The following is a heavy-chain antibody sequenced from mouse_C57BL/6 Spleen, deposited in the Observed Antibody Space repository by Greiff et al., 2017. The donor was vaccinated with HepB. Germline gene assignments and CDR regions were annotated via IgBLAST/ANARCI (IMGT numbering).Heavy chain of an antibody. D-gene: IGHD2-10*02. V-gene: IGHV7-3*01. CDR1: GFTFTDYY. Sequence: EVQLQQSGGGLVQPGGSLSLSCAASGFTFTDYYMSWVRQPPGKALEWLGFIRNKANGYTTEYSASVKGRFTISRDNSQSILYLQMNALRAEDSATYYCARYIRRYGYFDYWGQGTTLTVSS. CDR2: IRNKANGYTT. CDR3: ARYIRRYGYFDY. J-gene: IGHJ2*01.